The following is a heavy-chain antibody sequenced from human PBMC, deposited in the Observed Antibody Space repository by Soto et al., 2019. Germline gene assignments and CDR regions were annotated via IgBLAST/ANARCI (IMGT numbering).Heavy chain of an antibody. CDR2: INSDGSST. Sequence: GGSLRLSCAASGFTFSSYWMHWVRQAPGKGLVWVSRINSDGSSTSYADSVKGRFTISRDNAKNTLYLQMNSLRAEDTAVYYCARVGEVFEDDAFDIWGQGTMVTVSS. D-gene: IGHD3-10*01. CDR3: ARVGEVFEDDAFDI. V-gene: IGHV3-74*01. CDR1: GFTFSSYW. J-gene: IGHJ3*02.